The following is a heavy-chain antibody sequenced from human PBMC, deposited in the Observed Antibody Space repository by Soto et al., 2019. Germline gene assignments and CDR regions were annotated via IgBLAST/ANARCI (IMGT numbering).Heavy chain of an antibody. Sequence: ASVKVSCKASGYTFTSYGISWVRQAPGQGLEWMGWISAYNGNTNYAQKLQGRVTMTTDTSTSTAYMELGSLRSDDTAVYYCARDPTAKAYYGSGSRLDYYMDVWGKGTTVTVSS. CDR2: ISAYNGNT. J-gene: IGHJ6*03. CDR1: GYTFTSYG. CDR3: ARDPTAKAYYGSGSRLDYYMDV. V-gene: IGHV1-18*01. D-gene: IGHD3-10*01.